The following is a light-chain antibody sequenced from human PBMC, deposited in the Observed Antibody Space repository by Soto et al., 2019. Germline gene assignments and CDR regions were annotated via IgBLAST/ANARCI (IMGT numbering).Light chain of an antibody. CDR2: KAS. Sequence: DIQMTHAPSTLSASVGDRVTITCRASQSISTWLAWYQQKPGKAPKLLIYKASSLEGGVPSRFSGSGSGTEFNITISSLHPDDFATYYCQQYNTYPLTFGGGTKVDIK. J-gene: IGKJ4*01. CDR3: QQYNTYPLT. CDR1: QSISTW. V-gene: IGKV1-5*03.